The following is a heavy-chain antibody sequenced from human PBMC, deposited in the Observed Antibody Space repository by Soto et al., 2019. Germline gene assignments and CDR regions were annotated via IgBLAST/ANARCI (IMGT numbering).Heavy chain of an antibody. V-gene: IGHV3-33*01. CDR3: AREGKGSGWYSRNWFDP. CDR2: IWYDGSNK. D-gene: IGHD6-19*01. Sequence: GGSLRLSCAASGFTFSSYGMHWVRQAPGKGLEWVAVIWYDGSNKYYADSVKGRFTISRDNSKNTLYLQMNSLRAEDTAVYYCAREGKGSGWYSRNWFDPWGQGTLVTVSS. J-gene: IGHJ5*02. CDR1: GFTFSSYG.